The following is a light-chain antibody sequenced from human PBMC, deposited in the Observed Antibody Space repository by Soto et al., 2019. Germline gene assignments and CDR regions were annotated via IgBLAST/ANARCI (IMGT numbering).Light chain of an antibody. CDR2: DVS. CDR1: QGVTTN. Sequence: EIVMTQSPDTLSVSPRERATLSCRAGQGVTTNFAWYQQKSGQSPRLLIYDVSIRATGVPARFSGTGPETDFTLTISGLQSEDSSVYSGQQYNNWPYSFGQGPRLEIK. V-gene: IGKV3-15*01. J-gene: IGKJ5*01. CDR3: QQYNNWPYS.